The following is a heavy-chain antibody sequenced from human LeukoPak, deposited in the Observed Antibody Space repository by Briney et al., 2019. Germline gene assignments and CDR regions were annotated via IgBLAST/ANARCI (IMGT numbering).Heavy chain of an antibody. Sequence: GGSLRLSCAASGFTFSSYAMNWVRQAPGKGLEWVSTISGSDGSTYYAGSVKGRFTISRDNSKNTLYLQMNSLRAEDTAVYYCAKSKVVAATMGRFVYWGQGTLVTVSS. V-gene: IGHV3-23*01. J-gene: IGHJ4*02. CDR1: GFTFSSYA. CDR3: AKSKVVAATMGRFVY. D-gene: IGHD2-15*01. CDR2: ISGSDGST.